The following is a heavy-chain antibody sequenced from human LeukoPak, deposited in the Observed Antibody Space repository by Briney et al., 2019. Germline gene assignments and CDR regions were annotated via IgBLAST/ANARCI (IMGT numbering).Heavy chain of an antibody. CDR3: AREGADFWSGYYFDY. J-gene: IGHJ4*02. V-gene: IGHV1-69*05. D-gene: IGHD3-3*01. CDR2: IIPIFGTA. CDR1: GGAFSSYA. Sequence: SVKVSCKASGGAFSSYAISWVRQAPGQGLEWMGGIIPIFGTANYAQKFQGRVTITTDESTSTAYMELSSLRSEDTAVYYCAREGADFWSGYYFDYWGQGTLVTVSS.